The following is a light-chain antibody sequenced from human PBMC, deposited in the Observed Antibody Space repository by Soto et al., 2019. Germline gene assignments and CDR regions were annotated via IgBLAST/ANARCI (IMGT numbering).Light chain of an antibody. J-gene: IGLJ2*01. CDR3: SSYTSSSTPVV. V-gene: IGLV2-14*01. CDR1: SSDVGGFNY. CDR2: EVS. Sequence: SALPQPAPVSGSPGQSIPISCTGTSSDVGGFNYVSWYQQHPGKAPKLMTYEVSNRPSGVSNRFSGSKSGNTASLTISGLQAEDEADYYCSSYTSSSTPVVFGGGTKLTVL.